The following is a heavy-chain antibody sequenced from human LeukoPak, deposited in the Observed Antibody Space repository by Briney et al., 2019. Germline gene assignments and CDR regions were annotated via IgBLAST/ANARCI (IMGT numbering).Heavy chain of an antibody. CDR2: INPNSGDT. CDR1: GYTFTGYY. J-gene: IGHJ4*02. Sequence: GASVKVSCKASGYTFTGYYMHWVRQAPGQGLEWMGWINPNSGDTNYAQKFQGRVTMTRDTPISTAYMELSRLTSDDTAVYYCASPGSYYDVLTGPGYCDYWGQGTLVTVSS. D-gene: IGHD3-9*01. V-gene: IGHV1-2*02. CDR3: ASPGSYYDVLTGPGYCDY.